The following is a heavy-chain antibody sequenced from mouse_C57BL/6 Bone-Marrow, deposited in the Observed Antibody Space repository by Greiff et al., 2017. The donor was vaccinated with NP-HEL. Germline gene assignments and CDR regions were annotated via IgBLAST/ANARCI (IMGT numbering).Heavy chain of an antibody. V-gene: IGHV2-2*01. CDR2: IWSGGST. CDR3: AGCYYFDY. J-gene: IGHJ2*01. Sequence: QVQLKQSGPGLVPPSQSLSITCTVSGFSLTSYGVHWVRQSPGKGLEWLGVIWSGGSTDSNAAFISRLSISKDNSKSQVFFKMNSLQADDTAIYYCAGCYYFDYWGQGTTLTVSS. CDR1: GFSLTSYG.